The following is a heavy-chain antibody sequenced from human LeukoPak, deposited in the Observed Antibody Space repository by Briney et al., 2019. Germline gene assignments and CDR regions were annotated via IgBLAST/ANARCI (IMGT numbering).Heavy chain of an antibody. J-gene: IGHJ4*02. Sequence: SETLSLTCAVYGGSFSGYYWSWIRQPPGQGLEWIGEINHSGSTNYNPSLKSRVTISVDTSKNQFSLKLSSVTAADTAVYYCARGPYSSSWSSWGQGTLVTVSS. CDR1: GGSFSGYY. V-gene: IGHV4-34*01. D-gene: IGHD6-13*01. CDR2: INHSGST. CDR3: ARGPYSSSWSS.